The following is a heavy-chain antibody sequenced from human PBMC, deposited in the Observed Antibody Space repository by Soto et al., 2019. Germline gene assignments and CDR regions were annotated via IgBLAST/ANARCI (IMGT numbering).Heavy chain of an antibody. D-gene: IGHD3-22*01. Sequence: SETLSLTCTVSGGSISSGDYYWSWIRQPPGKGLEWIGYIYYSGSTYYNPSLKSRVTISVDTSKNQFSLKLSSVTAADTAVYYCASQKSTQQNYYDSSGSDYWGQGTLVTVSS. J-gene: IGHJ4*02. CDR3: ASQKSTQQNYYDSSGSDY. CDR1: GGSISSGDYY. V-gene: IGHV4-30-4*01. CDR2: IYYSGST.